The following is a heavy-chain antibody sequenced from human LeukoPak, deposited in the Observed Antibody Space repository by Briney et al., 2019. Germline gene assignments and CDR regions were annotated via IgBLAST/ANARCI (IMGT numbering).Heavy chain of an antibody. D-gene: IGHD6-25*01. Sequence: GASVKVSCKASGGTFSSYAISWVRQAPGQGLEWMGRIIPILGIANYAQKFQGRVTITADKSTSTAYMELSSLRSEDTAVYYCARMEQPGIAANAFDIWGQGTMVTVSS. CDR3: ARMEQPGIAANAFDI. J-gene: IGHJ3*02. V-gene: IGHV1-69*04. CDR1: GGTFSSYA. CDR2: IIPILGIA.